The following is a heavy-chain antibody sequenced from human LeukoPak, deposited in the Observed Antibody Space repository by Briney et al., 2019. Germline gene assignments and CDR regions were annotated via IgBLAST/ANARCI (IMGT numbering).Heavy chain of an antibody. CDR3: AKDLPSSSWYFFDY. CDR2: IRYDGSNK. D-gene: IGHD6-13*01. CDR1: GFTFNDYA. V-gene: IGHV3-30*02. Sequence: GGSLRLSCAASGFTFNDYAMHWVRQAPGKGLEWVAFIRYDGSNKYYADSVKGRFTISRDNSKNTLYLQMNSLRAEDTAVYYCAKDLPSSSWYFFDYWGQGTLVTVSS. J-gene: IGHJ4*02.